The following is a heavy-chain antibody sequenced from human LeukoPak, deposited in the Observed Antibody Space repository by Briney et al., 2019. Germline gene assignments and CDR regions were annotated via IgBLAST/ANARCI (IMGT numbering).Heavy chain of an antibody. D-gene: IGHD6-19*01. CDR3: ARVRYSSGWPDY. J-gene: IGHJ4*02. V-gene: IGHV4-59*01. CDR1: GGSISSYY. CDR2: IYYSGST. Sequence: SETLSLTCTVSGGSISSYYWSWIRQPPGKGLEWIGYIYYSGSTNYNPSLKTRVTISVDTSKNQFSLKLSSVTAADTAVYYCARVRYSSGWPDYWGQGTLVTVSS.